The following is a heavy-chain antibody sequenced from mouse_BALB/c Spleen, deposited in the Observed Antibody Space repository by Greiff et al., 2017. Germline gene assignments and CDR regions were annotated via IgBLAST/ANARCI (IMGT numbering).Heavy chain of an antibody. J-gene: IGHJ4*01. V-gene: IGHV1-54*01. Sequence: QVQLQQSGAELVRPGTSVKLSCKASGYAFTNYLIEWVKQRPGQGLEWIGVINPGSGGTNYNEKFKGKATLTADKSSSTAYMQLSSLTSDDSAVYFCARSHDGYQHYAMDYWGQGTSVTVSS. CDR1: GYAFTNYL. D-gene: IGHD2-3*01. CDR3: ARSHDGYQHYAMDY. CDR2: INPGSGGT.